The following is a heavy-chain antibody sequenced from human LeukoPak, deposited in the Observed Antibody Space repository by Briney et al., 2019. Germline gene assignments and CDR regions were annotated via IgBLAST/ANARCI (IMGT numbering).Heavy chain of an antibody. J-gene: IGHJ4*02. V-gene: IGHV1-2*02. D-gene: IGHD2-2*01. CDR3: ARANFLYCSSSTCLFDY. CDR1: GYTFTNYY. Sequence: ASVKVSCKASGYTFTNYYMHWVRQAPGQGCELMGWINPNDGHTNYAQKFQGRVTMTRDTSISTAHMEVSRLRSDDTAVYYCARANFLYCSSSTCLFDYWGQGTMVTVS. CDR2: INPNDGHT.